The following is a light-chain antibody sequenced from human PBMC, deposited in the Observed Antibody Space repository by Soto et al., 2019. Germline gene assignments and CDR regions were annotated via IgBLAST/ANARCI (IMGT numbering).Light chain of an antibody. CDR2: AAS. CDR3: QKYNSVPIT. Sequence: DIQMTQYPSSLSASVGDRVTITCRASQGISNNLAWYQQKPGKVPKLLIYAASTLQSGVPSRFSGSGSGTDFTLTISSLQPEDVATYYCQKYNSVPITFGQGTRLEIK. CDR1: QGISNN. V-gene: IGKV1-27*01. J-gene: IGKJ5*01.